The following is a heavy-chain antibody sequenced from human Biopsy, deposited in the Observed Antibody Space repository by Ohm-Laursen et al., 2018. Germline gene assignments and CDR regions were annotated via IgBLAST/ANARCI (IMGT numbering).Heavy chain of an antibody. CDR2: IIPFFGTP. CDR1: GGSFSSYA. J-gene: IGHJ6*02. D-gene: IGHD2-2*01. V-gene: IGHV1-69*06. Sequence: GASVKVSCKPSGGSFSSYAISWVRHAPGQGLEWMGGIIPFFGTPNYAQMFQGRVTITADTSTSRAYKELSRLRSDDTAVYYCARRRRLPAAISSYYYAMDVWGQGTTVTVSS. CDR3: ARRRRLPAAISSYYYAMDV.